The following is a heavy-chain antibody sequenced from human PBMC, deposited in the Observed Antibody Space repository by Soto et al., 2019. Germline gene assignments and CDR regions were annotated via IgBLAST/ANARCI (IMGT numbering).Heavy chain of an antibody. CDR2: ISAYNGNT. CDR3: VRATRFDAFDI. J-gene: IGHJ3*02. V-gene: IGHV1-18*01. Sequence: QDQLVQSGGEVKKPGASVKVSCKASGYIFTTYGIGWVRQAPGQGLEWMGWISAYNGNTDYAQKLQDRVTMTTDTSTSTAYLELRSLRSDDTAVYYCVRATRFDAFDIWGQGTMVTVSS. CDR1: GYIFTTYG.